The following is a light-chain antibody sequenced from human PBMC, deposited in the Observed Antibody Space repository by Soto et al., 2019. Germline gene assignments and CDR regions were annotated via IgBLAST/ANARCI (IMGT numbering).Light chain of an antibody. CDR2: DAS. V-gene: IGKV3-11*01. Sequence: EVGLSQSPATLSLYTGERATLSCRASQIVNIYLAWYQQKPGQAPRLLIYDASNRATGIPARFSGSGSGTDFTLTISSLEPEDIAVYYCQQRSNWRVTFCGGTMVDVK. CDR3: QQRSNWRVT. CDR1: QIVNIY. J-gene: IGKJ4*01.